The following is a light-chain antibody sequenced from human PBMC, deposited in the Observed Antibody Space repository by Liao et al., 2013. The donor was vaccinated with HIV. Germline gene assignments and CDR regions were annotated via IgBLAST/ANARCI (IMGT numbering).Light chain of an antibody. CDR3: QSADSSGTYYV. Sequence: SYELTQPPSMSVAPGKTARITCGGNNIGSKSVHWYQQRPGQAPVMVMYYDSGRPSGIPERFSGSSSGTTVTLTISGVQAEDEADYYCQSADSSGTYYVFGTGTKVTVL. CDR2: YDS. CDR1: NIGSKS. V-gene: IGLV3-25*03. J-gene: IGLJ1*01.